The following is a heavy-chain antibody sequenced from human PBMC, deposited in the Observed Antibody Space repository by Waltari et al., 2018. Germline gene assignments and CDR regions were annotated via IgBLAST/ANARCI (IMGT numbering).Heavy chain of an antibody. Sequence: QLQLQESGPGLVKPSETLSLTCTVSGGSISSRSYYWGGIRQHPGKGLEWIGSIYYSGSTYYNPSLKSRVTISVDTSKNQFSLKLSSVTAADTAVYYCASLSVATSYYYYGMDVWGQGTTVTVSS. J-gene: IGHJ6*02. CDR3: ASLSVATSYYYYGMDV. CDR1: GGSISSRSYY. V-gene: IGHV4-39*07. CDR2: IYYSGST. D-gene: IGHD5-12*01.